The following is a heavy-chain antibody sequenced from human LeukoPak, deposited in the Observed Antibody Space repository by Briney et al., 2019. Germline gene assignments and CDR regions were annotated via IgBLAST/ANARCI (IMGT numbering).Heavy chain of an antibody. CDR1: GGSIGTYY. D-gene: IGHD2-15*01. V-gene: IGHV4-4*09. CDR2: IFSGGST. Sequence: PSETLSLTCTVSGGSIGTYYWSWIRQPPGKGLEWIGYIFSGGSTNYNPSLRSRVTISLDTSKNQFSLNLNSVTAADTAVYYCATFGYDSGGHYFDHWGPGTLVTVSS. CDR3: ATFGYDSGGHYFDH. J-gene: IGHJ4*02.